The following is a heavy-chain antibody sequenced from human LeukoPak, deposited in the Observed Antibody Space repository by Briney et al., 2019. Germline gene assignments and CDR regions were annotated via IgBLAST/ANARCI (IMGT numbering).Heavy chain of an antibody. V-gene: IGHV4-59*01. J-gene: IGHJ4*02. Sequence: SETLSLTCTASGCSISSYYWSWIRQPPGKGLEWIGYISYTGSTNYNPSLKSRVTISGDTSKNQFSLKLTSVTAADTAVYYCARDSSIWYRGAFDYWGQGTLVTVSS. CDR1: GCSISSYY. D-gene: IGHD6-13*01. CDR2: ISYTGST. CDR3: ARDSSIWYRGAFDY.